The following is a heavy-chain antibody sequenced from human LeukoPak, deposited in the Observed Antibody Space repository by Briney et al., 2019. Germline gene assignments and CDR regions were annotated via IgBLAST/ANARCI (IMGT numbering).Heavy chain of an antibody. Sequence: ASETLSLTCTVSGGSISSSSYYWGWIRQPPGKGLEWIGSIYYSGSTYYNPSLKSRVTISVDTSKNQFSLKLSSVTAADTAAYYCARHPVLRYFDWLVLWGQGTLVTVSS. D-gene: IGHD3-9*01. V-gene: IGHV4-39*01. CDR3: ARHPVLRYFDWLVL. CDR2: IYYSGST. J-gene: IGHJ4*02. CDR1: GGSISSSSYY.